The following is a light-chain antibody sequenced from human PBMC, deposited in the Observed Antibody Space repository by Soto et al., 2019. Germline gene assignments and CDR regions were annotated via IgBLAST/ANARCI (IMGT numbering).Light chain of an antibody. CDR2: DAS. Sequence: EIVLTQSPATLSLSPGERATLSCRASQSVSSYLAWYQQKPGQAPRLLIYDASNRATGIPARFSGSGSGTDFTLTISSLEPEDFAVYYCQQRFGTFGGGTKVDIK. CDR1: QSVSSY. J-gene: IGKJ4*01. V-gene: IGKV3-11*01. CDR3: QQRFGT.